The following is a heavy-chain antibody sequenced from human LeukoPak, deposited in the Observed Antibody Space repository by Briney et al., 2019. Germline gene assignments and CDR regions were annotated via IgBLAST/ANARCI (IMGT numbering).Heavy chain of an antibody. Sequence: ASVKVSCKASGYTFTGYYMHWVRQAPGQGPEWMGWINPNSGGTNYAQKFQGRVTMTRDTSISTAYMELSRLRSDDTAVYYCARGIADYDFWSGYYYYFDYWGQGTLVTVSS. V-gene: IGHV1-2*02. CDR2: INPNSGGT. CDR3: ARGIADYDFWSGYYYYFDY. CDR1: GYTFTGYY. J-gene: IGHJ4*02. D-gene: IGHD3-3*01.